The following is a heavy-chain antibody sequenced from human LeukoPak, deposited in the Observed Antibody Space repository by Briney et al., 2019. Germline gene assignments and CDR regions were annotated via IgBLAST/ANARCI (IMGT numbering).Heavy chain of an antibody. Sequence: PSETLSLTCTVSGGSISSYYWSWIRQPPGKGLEWIGYIYYSGSTNYNPSLKSRVTISVDTSKNQFSLKLSSVTAADPAVYYCARNRGQKTGGVFDYWGQGPLVTASS. CDR2: IYYSGST. J-gene: IGHJ4*02. D-gene: IGHD3-16*01. V-gene: IGHV4-59*01. CDR1: GGSISSYY. CDR3: ARNRGQKTGGVFDY.